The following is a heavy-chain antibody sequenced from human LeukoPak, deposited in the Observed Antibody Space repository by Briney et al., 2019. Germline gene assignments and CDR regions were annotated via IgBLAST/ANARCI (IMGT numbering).Heavy chain of an antibody. CDR1: GYTFTGNY. D-gene: IGHD3-9*01. J-gene: IGHJ4*02. V-gene: IGHV1-2*07. CDR3: ARDNYDILTGYLYYFDY. Sequence: ASVKVSCKASGYTFTGNYMHWVRQAPGQGLEWMGWINPNSGGTNYAHKFQGRVTMTRDTSISTAHMELSRLRSDDTAVYYCARDNYDILTGYLYYFDYWGQGTLVTVSS. CDR2: INPNSGGT.